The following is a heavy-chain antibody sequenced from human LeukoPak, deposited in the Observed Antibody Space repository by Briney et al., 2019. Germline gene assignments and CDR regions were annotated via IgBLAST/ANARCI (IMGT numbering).Heavy chain of an antibody. J-gene: IGHJ4*01. CDR2: IRQDGGEK. CDR3: ARDGTAPGLYFDL. CDR1: GFTFSDYW. Sequence: GGSLRFSCAVSGFTFSDYWMNWVRQAPGKGLEWVASIRQDGGEKSYVDSVKGRFTISRDNTKNSLYLQMSSLRVEDTAVYFCARDGTAPGLYFDLWGQGTLVTVSS. V-gene: IGHV3-7*01. D-gene: IGHD6-13*01.